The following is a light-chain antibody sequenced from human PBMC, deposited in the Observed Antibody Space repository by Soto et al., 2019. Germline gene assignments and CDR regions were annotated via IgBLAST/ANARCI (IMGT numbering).Light chain of an antibody. CDR3: SSYTSSSTLV. CDR1: SSDVGGYNY. J-gene: IGLJ1*01. CDR2: DVS. Sequence: QSVLTQPASVSGSPGQSITISCTGTSSDVGGYNYVSWYQQHPDKVPKLMIYDVSNRPSGISNRFSGSKSGNTASLTISGLQAEDEADYYCSSYTSSSTLVFGTGTKVTVL. V-gene: IGLV2-14*01.